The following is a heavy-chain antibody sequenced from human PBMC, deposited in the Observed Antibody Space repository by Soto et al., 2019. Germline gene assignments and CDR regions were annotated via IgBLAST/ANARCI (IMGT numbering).Heavy chain of an antibody. CDR2: ISYDGSNK. CDR3: AKEDWNY. V-gene: IGHV3-30*18. CDR1: GFTFSSYG. Sequence: SGWSLRLSCAASGFTFSSYGMHWVRQAPGKGLEWVAVISYDGSNKYYADSVKGRFTISRDNSKNTLYLQMNSLRAEDTAVYYCAKEDWNYWGQGTRVTVSX. J-gene: IGHJ4*02. D-gene: IGHD1-1*01.